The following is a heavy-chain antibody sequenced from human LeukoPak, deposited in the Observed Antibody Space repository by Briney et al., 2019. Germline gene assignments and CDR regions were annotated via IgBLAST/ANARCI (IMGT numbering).Heavy chain of an antibody. CDR2: IYFRGST. Sequence: SETLSLTCTVSGGSISTYYWSWIRQPAGKGLEWIGRIYFRGSTNYNPSLKSRVTISIDTSKNQFSLNVSSVTAADTAVYYCARIGLGELSFLPEEAFDIWGQGTMVTVSS. V-gene: IGHV4-4*07. D-gene: IGHD3-16*02. J-gene: IGHJ3*02. CDR3: ARIGLGELSFLPEEAFDI. CDR1: GGSISTYY.